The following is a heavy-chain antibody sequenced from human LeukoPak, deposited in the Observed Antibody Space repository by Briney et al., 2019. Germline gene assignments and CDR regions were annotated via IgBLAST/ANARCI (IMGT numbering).Heavy chain of an antibody. CDR1: GFTFSSYA. J-gene: IGHJ4*02. CDR3: AFTNDSSGYFDY. D-gene: IGHD3-22*01. CDR2: ISGSGGST. Sequence: GGSLRLSCAASGFTFSSYAMSWVRQAPGKGLEWVSAISGSGGSTYYADSVKGRFTISRDNSKNTLYLQMNSLRAEDTAVYYCAFTNDSSGYFDYWGQGTLVTVSS. V-gene: IGHV3-23*01.